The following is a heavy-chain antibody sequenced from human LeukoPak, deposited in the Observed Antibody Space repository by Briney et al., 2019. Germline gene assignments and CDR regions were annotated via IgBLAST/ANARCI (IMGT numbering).Heavy chain of an antibody. J-gene: IGHJ5*02. Sequence: SETLSLTCAVYGGSFSGYYWSWIRQPPGKGLEWIGEINHSGSTNYNPSLKSRVTISVDTSKNQFSLRLSSVTAADTAVYYCARGTAVAGTWGQGTLVTVSA. CDR3: ARGTAVAGT. CDR2: INHSGST. D-gene: IGHD6-19*01. CDR1: GGSFSGYY. V-gene: IGHV4-34*01.